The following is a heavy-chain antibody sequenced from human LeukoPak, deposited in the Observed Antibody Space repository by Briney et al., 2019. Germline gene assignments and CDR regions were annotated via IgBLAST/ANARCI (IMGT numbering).Heavy chain of an antibody. J-gene: IGHJ6*02. CDR3: ARSSGPDYYALDV. V-gene: IGHV4-39*01. Sequence: SETLSLTCTVSGGSISSSSYYWGWIRQPPGKGLEWIGSIYYSGSTYYNPSLKSRVTISVDTSRKQFSLRLAPMTAADTAVFYCARSSGPDYYALDVWGQGTTVTVSS. D-gene: IGHD6-19*01. CDR2: IYYSGST. CDR1: GGSISSSSYY.